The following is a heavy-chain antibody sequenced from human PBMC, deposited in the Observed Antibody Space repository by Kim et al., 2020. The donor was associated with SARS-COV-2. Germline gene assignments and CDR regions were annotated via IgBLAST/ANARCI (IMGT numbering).Heavy chain of an antibody. CDR1: GFTVSSNY. Sequence: GGSLRLSCAASGFTVSSNYMSWVRQAPGKGLEWVSVIYSGGSTYYADSVKGRFTISRDNSKNTLYLQMNSLRAEDTAVYYCARDTGYDFGEDGMDVWGQGTTVTVSS. CDR3: ARDTGYDFGEDGMDV. V-gene: IGHV3-53*01. J-gene: IGHJ6*02. D-gene: IGHD3-3*01. CDR2: IYSGGST.